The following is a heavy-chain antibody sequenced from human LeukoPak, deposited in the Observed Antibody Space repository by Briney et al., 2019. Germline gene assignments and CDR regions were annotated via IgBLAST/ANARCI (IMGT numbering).Heavy chain of an antibody. J-gene: IGHJ4*02. CDR2: FYSGGST. CDR1: GFSVSSNY. V-gene: IGHV3-53*01. D-gene: IGHD7-27*01. Sequence: GGSLRLSCAASGFSVSSNYMSWVRQAPGKGLEWVSVFYSGGSTYYADSVKGRFTISRDNPKNTLYLQMNSLRAEDTAVYYCARAGGFGNWVDYWGQGTLVTVSS. CDR3: ARAGGFGNWVDY.